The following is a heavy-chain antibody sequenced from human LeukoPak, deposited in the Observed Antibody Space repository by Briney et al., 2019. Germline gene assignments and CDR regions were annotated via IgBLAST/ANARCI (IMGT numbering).Heavy chain of an antibody. J-gene: IGHJ4*02. CDR2: ITWNGGST. CDR3: AKDGWFGELSFDY. D-gene: IGHD3-10*01. V-gene: IGHV3-20*04. CDR1: GFTFADYD. Sequence: PGGCLRLSCAASGFTFADYDMSWVRQAPGKGLEWVSGITWNGGSTGYADSVKGRFIISRDNAKNSLDLQMNSLRAEDTAVYYCAKDGWFGELSFDYWGQGTLVTVSS.